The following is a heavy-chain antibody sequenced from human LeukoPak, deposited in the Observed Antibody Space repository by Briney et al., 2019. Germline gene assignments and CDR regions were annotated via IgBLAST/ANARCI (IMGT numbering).Heavy chain of an antibody. D-gene: IGHD2-21*02. Sequence: ASVKVSCKASGGTFSSYAISWVRQAPGQGLEWMGRIIPILGIANYAQKFQGRVTITADKSTSTAYMELSSLRSEDTAVYYCARGPVVTAIQGYYYGMDVWGQGTTVTVSS. CDR3: ARGPVVTAIQGYYYGMDV. V-gene: IGHV1-69*04. CDR1: GGTFSSYA. J-gene: IGHJ6*02. CDR2: IIPILGIA.